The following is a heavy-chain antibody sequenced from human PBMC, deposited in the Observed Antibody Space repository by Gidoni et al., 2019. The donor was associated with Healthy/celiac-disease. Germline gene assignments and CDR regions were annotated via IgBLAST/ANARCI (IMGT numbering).Heavy chain of an antibody. Sequence: EVQLVESGGGLVQPGGSLRLSCAAPGFTFSSYCMNWVRQAPGKGLEWVSYISSSSSTIYYADSVKGRFTISRDNAKNSLYLQMNSLRDEDTAVYYCARENPFYYGSGSYYDRDYWGQGTLVTVSS. CDR3: ARENPFYYGSGSYYDRDY. V-gene: IGHV3-48*02. J-gene: IGHJ4*02. D-gene: IGHD3-10*01. CDR2: ISSSSSTI. CDR1: GFTFSSYC.